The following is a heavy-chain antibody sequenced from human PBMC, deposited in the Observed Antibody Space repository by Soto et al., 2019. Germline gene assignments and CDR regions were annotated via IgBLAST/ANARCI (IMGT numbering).Heavy chain of an antibody. D-gene: IGHD6-13*01. V-gene: IGHV3-48*03. CDR2: ISSSGSTI. J-gene: IGHJ6*02. CDR3: ARDRGSTAAGYYYYGMDV. Sequence: PGGSLTLSCAASGFTFSSYEMNWVRQAPGKGLEWVSYISSSGSTIYYADSVKGRFTISRDNAKNSLYLQMNSLRAEDTAVYYCARDRGSTAAGYYYYGMDVWGQGTTVTVSS. CDR1: GFTFSSYE.